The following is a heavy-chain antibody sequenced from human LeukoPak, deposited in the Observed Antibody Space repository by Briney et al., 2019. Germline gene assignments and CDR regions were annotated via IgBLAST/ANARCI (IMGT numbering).Heavy chain of an antibody. Sequence: ASVMVSCKTYGYTFNRHGISWVRQAPGQGLEWMGIINPSGGSTSYAQKFQGRVTMTRDTSTSTVYMELSSLRSEDTAVYYCAREAIHDYDSSGYYDLWGQGTLVTVSS. CDR2: INPSGGST. D-gene: IGHD3-22*01. CDR1: GYTFNRHG. CDR3: AREAIHDYDSSGYYDL. V-gene: IGHV1-46*02. J-gene: IGHJ4*02.